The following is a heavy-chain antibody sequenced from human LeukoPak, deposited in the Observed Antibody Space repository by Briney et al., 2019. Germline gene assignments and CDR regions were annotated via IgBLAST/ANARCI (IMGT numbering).Heavy chain of an antibody. Sequence: PSETLSLTCTVSGYSISSGYYWGWIRQPPGKGLEWIGSIYHSGSTYYNPSLKSRVTISVDTSKNQFSLKLSSVTAADTAVYYCGHRPVSGSYSHFDYGGQGTLVTVSS. V-gene: IGHV4-38-2*02. CDR1: GYSISSGYY. CDR2: IYHSGST. J-gene: IGHJ4*02. CDR3: GHRPVSGSYSHFDY. D-gene: IGHD1-26*01.